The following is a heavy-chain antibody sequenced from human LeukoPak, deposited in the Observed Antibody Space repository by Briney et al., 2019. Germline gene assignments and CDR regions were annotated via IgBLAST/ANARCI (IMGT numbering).Heavy chain of an antibody. J-gene: IGHJ6*02. CDR2: IYSDAAT. CDR3: ATGRSGVVIFRVDHGMDV. CDR1: GFTFSSNY. Sequence: GGSLRLSCAASGFTFSSNYMSWVRQAPGKGLECVSVIYSDAATYYADSVKGRFIISRDNSKNTLYLQMNSLRAEDTAVYYCATGRSGVVIFRVDHGMDVWGQGTTVTVSS. D-gene: IGHD3-3*01. V-gene: IGHV3-53*01.